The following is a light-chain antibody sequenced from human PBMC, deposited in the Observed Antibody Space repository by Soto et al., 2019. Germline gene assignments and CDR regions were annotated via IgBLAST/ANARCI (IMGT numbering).Light chain of an antibody. V-gene: IGKV3-15*01. CDR1: QGVTGTY. CDR2: GAS. J-gene: IGKJ2*01. CDR3: QQYLNWPPYT. Sequence: EIFLMQSPGALSLSPGARATLSCRASQGVTGTYLAWYQQKGGQAPRLLIYGASARATGVPPRFSGSRSGTEFTLTISSLQSEDFAVYYCQQYLNWPPYTFGQGTKVDIK.